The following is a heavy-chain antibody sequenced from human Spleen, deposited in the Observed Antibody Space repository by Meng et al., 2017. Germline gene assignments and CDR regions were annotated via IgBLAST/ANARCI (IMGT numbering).Heavy chain of an antibody. D-gene: IGHD1-26*01. CDR3: ARDRGYSGSYLGY. CDR1: GFTFSSYA. Sequence: GGSLRLSCAASGFTFSSYAMHWVRQAPGKGLEWVAVISYDGSNKYYADSVKGRFTISRDNSKNTLYLQMNSLRAEDTAVYYCARDRGYSGSYLGYWGQGTLVTVSS. CDR2: ISYDGSNK. V-gene: IGHV3-30*04. J-gene: IGHJ4*02.